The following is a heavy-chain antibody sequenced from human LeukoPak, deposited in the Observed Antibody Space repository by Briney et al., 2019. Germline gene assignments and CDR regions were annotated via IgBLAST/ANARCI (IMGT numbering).Heavy chain of an antibody. CDR3: ARVGSDPFDY. J-gene: IGHJ4*02. CDR2: IKQDGSEK. Sequence: GGSLRLSCAASGSTFSSYWMSWVRQAPGKGLEWVANIKQDGSEKYYVDSVKGRFTISRDNAKNSLYLQMNSLRAEDTAVYYCARVGSDPFDYWGQGTLVTVSS. CDR1: GSTFSSYW. D-gene: IGHD6-25*01. V-gene: IGHV3-7*01.